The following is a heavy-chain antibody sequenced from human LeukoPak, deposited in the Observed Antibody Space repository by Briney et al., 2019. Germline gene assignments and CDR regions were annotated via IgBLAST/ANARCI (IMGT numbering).Heavy chain of an antibody. CDR3: AKDYGYFDWLPLNWFDP. J-gene: IGHJ5*02. CDR1: GFTVSATY. D-gene: IGHD3-9*01. CDR2: IYSGGRT. Sequence: GGSLRLSCAASGFTVSATYMNWVRRTPGKGLEWVSVIYSGGRTDYADSVKGRFTISRDNSKNTLYLQMNSLRAEDTAVYYCAKDYGYFDWLPLNWFDPWGQGTLVTVSS. V-gene: IGHV3-53*01.